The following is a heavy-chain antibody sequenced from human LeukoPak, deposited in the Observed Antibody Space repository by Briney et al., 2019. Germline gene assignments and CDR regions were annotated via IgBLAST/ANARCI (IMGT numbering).Heavy chain of an antibody. J-gene: IGHJ4*02. CDR2: IEFSRKE. V-gene: IGHV3-30*02. CDR3: AKVETLWFAFDF. CDR1: GFTFSNYD. D-gene: IGHD3-10*01. Sequence: GGSLRLSCTASGFTFSNYDMHWVRQAPGKGLEWVAFIEFSRKEHYAESVKGRFTISRDNSKNRLYLQMDSLTADDTAVYYCAKVETLWFAFDFWSKGTLVTVSS.